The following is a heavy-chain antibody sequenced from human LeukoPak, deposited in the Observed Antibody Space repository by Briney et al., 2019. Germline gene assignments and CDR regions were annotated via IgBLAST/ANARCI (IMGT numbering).Heavy chain of an antibody. Sequence: GGSLRLSCAVSGFTFSSYWMNWVRQVPGKGLVWVSHINTFGTTATYADSVKGRFTISRDNSNNTLYVQMNSLRAEDTAAYYCARDRGTGLYYYYGMDVWGQGTTVTVSS. D-gene: IGHD1-14*01. CDR3: ARDRGTGLYYYYGMDV. CDR1: GFTFSSYW. V-gene: IGHV3-74*01. J-gene: IGHJ6*02. CDR2: INTFGTTA.